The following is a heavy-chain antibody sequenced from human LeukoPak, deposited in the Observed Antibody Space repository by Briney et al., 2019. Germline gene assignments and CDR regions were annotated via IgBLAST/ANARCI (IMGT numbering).Heavy chain of an antibody. J-gene: IGHJ4*02. D-gene: IGHD3-3*01. V-gene: IGHV3-30-3*01. CDR3: ARRHDGFDY. Sequence: PGRSLRLSCAASGFTFSSYAVHWVRQAPGRGLEWVAVISYDGSNKYYADSVKGRFSISRDNSKNTLYLQMNSPRAEDTAVYYCARRHDGFDYWGQGTLVTVSS. CDR2: ISYDGSNK. CDR1: GFTFSSYA.